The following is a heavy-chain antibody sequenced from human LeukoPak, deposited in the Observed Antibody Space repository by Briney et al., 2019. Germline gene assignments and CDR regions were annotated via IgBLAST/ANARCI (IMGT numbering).Heavy chain of an antibody. CDR1: GFTFRSHG. CDR2: ISPNGVIT. Sequence: GGSLRLSCVASGFTFRSHGMNWVRQAPGKGLEWVSGISPNGVITYYADSVKGRFTISRDNSKGTVYLQMNSLRPEDTAVYYCAKDDAWLQYGNWGRGTLVTVSS. D-gene: IGHD5-24*01. V-gene: IGHV3-23*01. J-gene: IGHJ4*02. CDR3: AKDDAWLQYGN.